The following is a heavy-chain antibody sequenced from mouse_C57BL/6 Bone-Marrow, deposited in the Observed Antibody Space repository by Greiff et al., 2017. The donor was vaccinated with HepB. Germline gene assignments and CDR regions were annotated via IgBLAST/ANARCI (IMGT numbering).Heavy chain of an antibody. CDR2: IDPSDSYT. V-gene: IGHV1-50*01. J-gene: IGHJ4*01. Sequence: VQLQQPGAELVKPGASVKLSCKASGYTFTSYWMQWVKQRPGQGLEWIGEIDPSDSYTNYNQKFKGKATLTVDTSSSTAYMQLSSLTSEDSAVYYCARIGYYAMDYWGQGTSVTVSS. CDR3: ARIGYYAMDY. CDR1: GYTFTSYW. D-gene: IGHD2-14*01.